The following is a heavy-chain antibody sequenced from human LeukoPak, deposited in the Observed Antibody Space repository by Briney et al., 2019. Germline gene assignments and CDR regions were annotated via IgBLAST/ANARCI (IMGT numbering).Heavy chain of an antibody. CDR2: ISYDGSNK. CDR1: GFTFSSYA. J-gene: IGHJ4*02. D-gene: IGHD3-10*01. CDR3: ANWKSGSATYFDD. Sequence: GRSLRLSCAASGFTFSSYAMHWVRQAPGKGLEWVAVISYDGSNKYYADPVKGRFTVSRDNFKNTLYLQMNSLRAEDTAVYYCANWKSGSATYFDDWGQGTLVTVSS. V-gene: IGHV3-30-3*01.